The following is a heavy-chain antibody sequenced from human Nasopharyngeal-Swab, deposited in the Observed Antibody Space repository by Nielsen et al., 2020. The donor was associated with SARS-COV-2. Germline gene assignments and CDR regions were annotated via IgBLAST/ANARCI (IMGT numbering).Heavy chain of an antibody. V-gene: IGHV3-15*01. D-gene: IGHD3-22*01. Sequence: GGSLRLSCAASGFTSSNAWMSWVRQAPGKGLEWVGRIKSKTDGGTTDYAAPVKGRFTISRDDSKNTLYLQMNSMKTEDTAVYYCTTGGVGYYDSSGYYFGYWGQGTLVTVSS. CDR1: GFTSSNAW. CDR3: TTGGVGYYDSSGYYFGY. CDR2: IKSKTDGGTT. J-gene: IGHJ4*02.